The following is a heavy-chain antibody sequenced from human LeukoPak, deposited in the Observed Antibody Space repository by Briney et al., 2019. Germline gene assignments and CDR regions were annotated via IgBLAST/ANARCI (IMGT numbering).Heavy chain of an antibody. J-gene: IGHJ4*02. Sequence: SETLSLTCTVSGGSISSGGYYWSWIRQPPGKGLEWIGYIYHSGSTYYNPSLKSRVTISVDRSKNQFSLKLSSVTAADTAVYYCARETSVGYCSSTSCYTDYWGQGTLVTVSS. V-gene: IGHV4-30-2*01. D-gene: IGHD2-2*02. CDR3: ARETSVGYCSSTSCYTDY. CDR2: IYHSGST. CDR1: GGSISSGGYY.